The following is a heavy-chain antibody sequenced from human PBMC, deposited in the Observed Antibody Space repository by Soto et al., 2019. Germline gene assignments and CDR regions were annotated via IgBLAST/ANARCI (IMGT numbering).Heavy chain of an antibody. CDR1: GFTFDDYA. D-gene: IGHD6-19*01. V-gene: IGHV3-9*01. CDR2: FSWNSGSI. J-gene: IGHJ6*02. CDR3: AKDIATTSSGWYYGMDV. Sequence: SGGSLRLSCAASGFTFDDYAMHWVRQAPGKGLEWVSGFSWNSGSIGYADSVKGRFTISRDNAKNSLYLQMNSLRAEDTALYYCAKDIATTSSGWYYGMDVWGQGTTVTVSS.